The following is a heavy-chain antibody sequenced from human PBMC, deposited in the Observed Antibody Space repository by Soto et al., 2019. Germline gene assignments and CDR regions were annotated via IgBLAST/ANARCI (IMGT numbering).Heavy chain of an antibody. V-gene: IGHV4-31*03. D-gene: IGHD3-9*01. Sequence: ASETLSLTCTVSGGSISSGGYYWSWIRQHPGKGLEWVGDIYYSGSTYYNPSLKSRVTISVDTSKNQFSLKLSSVTAADTAVYYCARGKSPYDILTGYDPHYYYYGMDVWGQGTTVTVSS. CDR2: IYYSGST. J-gene: IGHJ6*02. CDR3: ARGKSPYDILTGYDPHYYYYGMDV. CDR1: GGSISSGGYY.